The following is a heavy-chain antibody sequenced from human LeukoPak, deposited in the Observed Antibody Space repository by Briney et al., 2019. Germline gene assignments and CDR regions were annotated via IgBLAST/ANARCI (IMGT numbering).Heavy chain of an antibody. Sequence: GGSLRLSCAASGFAFDDYGMSWCRQAPGKGLGWVSGINWNGGSTAYADSVKGRFTISRDNAKNSPYLAMTSLRAEDTALYYCARGSQSSYFAYWGPGTLVRVSS. V-gene: IGHV3-20*04. CDR2: INWNGGST. D-gene: IGHD6-6*01. CDR3: ARGSQSSYFAY. CDR1: GFAFDDYG. J-gene: IGHJ4*02.